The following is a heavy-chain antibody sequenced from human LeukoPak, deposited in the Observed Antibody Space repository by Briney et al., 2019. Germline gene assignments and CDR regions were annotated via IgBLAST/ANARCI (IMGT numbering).Heavy chain of an antibody. J-gene: IGHJ4*02. D-gene: IGHD4-11*01. CDR3: ARAQTTLLLDY. Sequence: GASVKVPCKASGYIFTSYGIIWVRQAPGQGLQWMGWISAHNGNTNYAQKLQGRVTTTTDTSTSTVYMELRSLRSDDTAVYYCARAQTTLLLDYWGQGTLVTVSS. V-gene: IGHV1-18*01. CDR2: ISAHNGNT. CDR1: GYIFTSYG.